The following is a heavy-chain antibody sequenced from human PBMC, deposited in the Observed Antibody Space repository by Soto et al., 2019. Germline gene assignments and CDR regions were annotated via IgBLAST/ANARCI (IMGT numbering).Heavy chain of an antibody. J-gene: IGHJ6*02. D-gene: IGHD6-6*01. V-gene: IGHV3-33*01. CDR1: GFTFSSYG. CDR2: IWYDGSNK. CDR3: ARDSFIAARLKVVDYYYGMDV. Sequence: QVQLVESGGGVVQPGRSLRLSCAASGFTFSSYGMHWVRQAPGKGLEWVAVIWYDGSNKYYADSVKGRFTISRDNSKNTPYLQMNSLRAEDTAVYYCARDSFIAARLKVVDYYYGMDVWGQGTTVTVSS.